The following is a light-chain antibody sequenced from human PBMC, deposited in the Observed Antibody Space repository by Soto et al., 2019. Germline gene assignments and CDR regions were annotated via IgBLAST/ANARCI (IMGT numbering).Light chain of an antibody. CDR2: CAS. V-gene: IGKV4-1*01. CDR3: LQYYNSYT. Sequence: DIVMTQSPDSLAVSLGERATINCKSSQNILYSPNNKNYLAWYQQKPGQPPKLLTYCASTRQSVVPDRFSGSGSETDFTLTISSVQSEDVAVYYCLQYYNSYTFCQGNKLEI. J-gene: IGKJ2*01. CDR1: QNILYSPNNKNY.